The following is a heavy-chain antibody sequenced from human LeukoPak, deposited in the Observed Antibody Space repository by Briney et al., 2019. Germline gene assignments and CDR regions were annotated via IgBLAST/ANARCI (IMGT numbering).Heavy chain of an antibody. D-gene: IGHD3-10*01. J-gene: IGHJ4*02. CDR3: ARLTMVRGLLRGVYYFDY. CDR1: GGSISSSSYY. Sequence: SETLSLTCTVSGGSISSSSYYWGWIRQPPGKGLEWIGSIYYSGSTYYNPSLKSRVTISVDTSKNQFSLKLSSVTAADTAVYYCARLTMVRGLLRGVYYFDYWGQGTLVTVSS. CDR2: IYYSGST. V-gene: IGHV4-39*01.